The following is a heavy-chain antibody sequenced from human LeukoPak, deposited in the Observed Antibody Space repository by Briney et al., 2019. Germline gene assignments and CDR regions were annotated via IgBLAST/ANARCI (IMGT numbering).Heavy chain of an antibody. D-gene: IGHD2-15*01. CDR1: GFTFDDYG. J-gene: IGHJ4*02. Sequence: GGSLRLSCGASGFTFDDYGMSWVRQAPGKGLEWVSGINWNGGSIGYADSVKGRFTISRVNAKNSLYLQMNSLRADDTALYYCARGYCSGGSCWYFDYWGQGTLVTVSS. CDR2: INWNGGSI. V-gene: IGHV3-20*04. CDR3: ARGYCSGGSCWYFDY.